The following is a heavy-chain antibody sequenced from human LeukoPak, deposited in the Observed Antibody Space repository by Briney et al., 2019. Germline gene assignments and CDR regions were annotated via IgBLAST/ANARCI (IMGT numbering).Heavy chain of an antibody. V-gene: IGHV3-21*01. D-gene: IGHD3-16*01. CDR3: ARGPGGELWFDY. CDR1: GFTFSSYS. CDR2: ISSSSSYI. J-gene: IGHJ4*02. Sequence: AGGSLRLSCAASGFTFSSYSMNWVRQAPGKGLEWVSSISSSSSYIYYADSVKGRFTISRDNAKNSLYLQMSSLRAEDTAVYYCARGPGGELWFDYWGQGTLVTVSS.